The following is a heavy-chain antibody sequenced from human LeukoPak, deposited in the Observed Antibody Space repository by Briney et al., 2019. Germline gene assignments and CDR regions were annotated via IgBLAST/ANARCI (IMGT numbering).Heavy chain of an antibody. CDR3: ARIGGGSFPHYYYYMDV. CDR2: INTDGSGT. J-gene: IGHJ6*03. Sequence: GGSLRLSCAASGFTFSSYWMHWVRQAPGKGLVWVSRINTDGSGTSYADSVKGRFTISRDNAKNTLYLQMNSLRAEDTAVYYCARIGGGSFPHYYYYMDVWGKGTTVTVSS. D-gene: IGHD2-15*01. CDR1: GFTFSSYW. V-gene: IGHV3-74*01.